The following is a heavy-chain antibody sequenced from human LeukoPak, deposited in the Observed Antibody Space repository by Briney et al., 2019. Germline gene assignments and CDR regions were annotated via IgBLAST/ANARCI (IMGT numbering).Heavy chain of an antibody. CDR3: TTYSSRWFRHFDY. D-gene: IGHD6-19*01. CDR2: IKQGETEK. CDR1: GFTFSSNW. J-gene: IGHJ4*02. Sequence: GGSLRLSCAASGFTFSSNWMSWVRQAPGKGLEWVANIKQGETEKYYVGSVKGRFTISRDNAKNSLYLQMNSLKTEDTAVYYCTTYSSRWFRHFDYWGQGTLVTVSS. V-gene: IGHV3-7*03.